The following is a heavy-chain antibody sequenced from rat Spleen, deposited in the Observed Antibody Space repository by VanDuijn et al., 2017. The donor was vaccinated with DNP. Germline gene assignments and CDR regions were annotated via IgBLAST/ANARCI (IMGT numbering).Heavy chain of an antibody. J-gene: IGHJ2*01. CDR2: ISYDGSST. V-gene: IGHV5-7*01. Sequence: EVQLVGSGGGLVQPGRSMKLSCAASGFTFSNYDMAWVRQAPKKGLEWVATISYDGSSTYYRDSVKGRFTISRDNGKSTLYLQMESLRSEDTATYYCTKDAFDYWGQGVMVTVSS. CDR1: GFTFSNYD. CDR3: TKDAFDY.